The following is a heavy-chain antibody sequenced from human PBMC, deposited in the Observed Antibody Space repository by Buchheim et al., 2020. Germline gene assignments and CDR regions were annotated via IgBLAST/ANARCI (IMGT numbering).Heavy chain of an antibody. CDR2: ISSSSSTI. CDR3: ARSDYGDYYFDY. D-gene: IGHD4-17*01. J-gene: IGHJ4*02. CDR1: GFTFSSYS. Sequence: EVQLVESGGGLVQPGGSLRLSCAASGFTFSSYSINWVRQAPGKGLEWVSYISSSSSTIYYADSVKGGFTISRDTAKNSLYLQMNSLRAEDTAVYYCARSDYGDYYFDYWGQGTL. V-gene: IGHV3-48*01.